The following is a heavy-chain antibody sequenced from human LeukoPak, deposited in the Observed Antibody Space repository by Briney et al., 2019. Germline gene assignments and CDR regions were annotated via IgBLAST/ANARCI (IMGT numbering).Heavy chain of an antibody. V-gene: IGHV3-23*01. Sequence: GGSLRLSCAASGFTFSSYARSWVRQAPGKGLEWFSAISGSGGSTDYADSVKGRFTISRDNAKNSLYLQMNSLRAEDTAVYYCARANPGLSGSSYPFDYWGQGTLVTVSS. J-gene: IGHJ4*02. D-gene: IGHD3-10*01. CDR2: ISGSGGST. CDR1: GFTFSSYA. CDR3: ARANPGLSGSSYPFDY.